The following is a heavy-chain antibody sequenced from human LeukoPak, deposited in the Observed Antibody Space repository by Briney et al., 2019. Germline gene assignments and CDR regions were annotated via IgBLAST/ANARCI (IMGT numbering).Heavy chain of an antibody. Sequence: GGSLRLSCAASGFTFNTYGMYWVRQAPGKGLEWVAFIRNDGSNKYYADSVKGRFTISRDNSKNTLYLQMNSLRPEDTAVYYCARGPFTMVRGLNRGHYFDYWGQGTLVTVSS. CDR2: IRNDGSNK. D-gene: IGHD3-10*01. J-gene: IGHJ4*02. CDR3: ARGPFTMVRGLNRGHYFDY. CDR1: GFTFNTYG. V-gene: IGHV3-30*02.